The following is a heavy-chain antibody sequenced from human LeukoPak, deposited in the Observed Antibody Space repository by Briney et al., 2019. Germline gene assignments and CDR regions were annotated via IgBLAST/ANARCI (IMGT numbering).Heavy chain of an antibody. D-gene: IGHD3-16*01. J-gene: IGHJ4*02. CDR1: GFTVSGTH. CDR3: AKDEVTSGGGLAS. V-gene: IGHV3-53*01. Sequence: TGGSLRLSCAASGFTVSGTHMSWVRQPPGKGLEWVSAMYTGGTTYYADSVQGRFTISRDTSKNTLYLHMNIVRVEDTAVYYCAKDEVTSGGGLASWGQGTLVTVSP. CDR2: MYTGGTT.